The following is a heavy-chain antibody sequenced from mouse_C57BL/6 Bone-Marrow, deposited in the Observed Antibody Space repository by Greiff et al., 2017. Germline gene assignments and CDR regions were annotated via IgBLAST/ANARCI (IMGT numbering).Heavy chain of an antibody. CDR2: IDPSDSYT. CDR3: AREGDYAFAY. D-gene: IGHD2-4*01. J-gene: IGHJ3*01. CDR1: GYTFTSYW. V-gene: IGHV1-50*01. Sequence: QVQLQQPGAELVKPGASVKLSCKASGYTFTSYWMQWVKQRPGQGLEWIGEIDPSDSYTNYNQKFKGKATLTVDTSSSTAYMQLSSLTSEDSAVYYCAREGDYAFAYWGQGTLVTVSA.